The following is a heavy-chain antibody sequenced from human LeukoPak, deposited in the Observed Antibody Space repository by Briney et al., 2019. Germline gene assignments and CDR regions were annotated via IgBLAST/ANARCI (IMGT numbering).Heavy chain of an antibody. J-gene: IGHJ4*02. Sequence: GGSLRLSCAASGFTFSTYWMYWVRQTPGKGLEWVATIKQDGSEKYYADSVKGRFTISRDNAKHSVDLQMNSLRAEDTAVYYCASQGPPTYYDILTGSEADYWGQGTLVTVSS. V-gene: IGHV3-7*01. CDR3: ASQGPPTYYDILTGSEADY. CDR1: GFTFSTYW. CDR2: IKQDGSEK. D-gene: IGHD3-9*01.